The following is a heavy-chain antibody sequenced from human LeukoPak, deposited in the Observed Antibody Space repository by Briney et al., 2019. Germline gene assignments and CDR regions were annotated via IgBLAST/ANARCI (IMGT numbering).Heavy chain of an antibody. J-gene: IGHJ4*02. CDR1: GGSISSYY. D-gene: IGHD3-22*01. V-gene: IGHV4-59*01. Sequence: SETLSLTCTVSGGSISSYYWSWIRQPPGKGLEWIGYIYYSGSTNYNPSLKSRVTISVDTSKNQFSLKLSSVTAADTAVYYCARGGDYYDSSGPFDYWGQGTLVTVSS. CDR3: ARGGDYYDSSGPFDY. CDR2: IYYSGST.